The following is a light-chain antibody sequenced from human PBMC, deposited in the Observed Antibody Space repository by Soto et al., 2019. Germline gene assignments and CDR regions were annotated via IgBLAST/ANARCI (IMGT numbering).Light chain of an antibody. J-gene: IGKJ1*01. CDR3: QQYVSSGT. CDR1: QSVRTY. V-gene: IGKV3-20*01. CDR2: DVS. Sequence: TQSAATLSVSPEERATLSCRASQSVRTYLAWYQQKPGQAPRLLIHDVSDRATGIPARFSGSGSGTDFTLTISRLEPEDFAVYYCQQYVSSGTFGQGTKVDNK.